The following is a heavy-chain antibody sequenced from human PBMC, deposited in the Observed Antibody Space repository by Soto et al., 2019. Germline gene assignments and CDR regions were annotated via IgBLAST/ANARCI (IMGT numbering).Heavy chain of an antibody. V-gene: IGHV3-30*18. CDR1: GFTFSSYG. CDR3: AKDRHRGCSGGSCGAPIDY. CDR2: ISYDGSNK. D-gene: IGHD2-15*01. Sequence: QVQLVESGGGVVQPGRSLRLSCAVSGFTFSSYGMHWVRQAPGKGLEWVAVISYDGSNKYYADSVKGRFTISRDNSKNTLYLQMNSLRAEDTAVYYCAKDRHRGCSGGSCGAPIDYWGQGTLVTVSS. J-gene: IGHJ4*02.